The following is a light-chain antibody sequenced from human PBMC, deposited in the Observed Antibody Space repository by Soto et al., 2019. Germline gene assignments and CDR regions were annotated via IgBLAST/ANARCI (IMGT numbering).Light chain of an antibody. CDR1: QSVSDK. J-gene: IGKJ1*01. V-gene: IGKV3-15*01. CDR2: HAS. CDR3: QQYYSTPPT. Sequence: EIVMTQSPATLSVSPGERATLSCRASQSVSDKLAWYQQKPGQAPRLLIYHASTRATGIPARFSGSGSGTDFTLTISSLQAEDVAVYYCQQYYSTPPTFGQGTKV.